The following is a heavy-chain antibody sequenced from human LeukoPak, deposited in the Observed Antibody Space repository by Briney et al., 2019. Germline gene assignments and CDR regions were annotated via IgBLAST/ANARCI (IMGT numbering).Heavy chain of an antibody. D-gene: IGHD3-22*01. J-gene: IGHJ3*02. CDR2: IYYSGST. CDR1: GGSISSYY. Sequence: SETLSLTCTVSGGSISSYYWSWIRQPPGKGLEWIGYIYYSGSTNYNPSLKSRVTTSVDTSKNQFSLKLSSVTAADTAVYYCARDRRWRYYYDSSGDNAFDIWGQGTMVTVSS. V-gene: IGHV4-59*01. CDR3: ARDRRWRYYYDSSGDNAFDI.